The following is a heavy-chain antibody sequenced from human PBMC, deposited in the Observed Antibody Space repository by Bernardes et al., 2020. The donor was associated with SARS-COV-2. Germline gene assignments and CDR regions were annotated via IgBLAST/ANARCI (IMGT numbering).Heavy chain of an antibody. J-gene: IGHJ6*02. V-gene: IGHV6-1*01. CDR3: ARGANYAMGV. CDR2: TSYRSKWNY. CDR1: GDSVSSNSAV. Sequence: SPTLSLTCAISGDSVSSNSAVWHWIRQSPSRGLEWLGRTSYRSKWNYDYAVSVKSRITISPDTSKNQFSLELTSVTPDDTAVYYCARGANYAMGVWGQGTTVTVSS.